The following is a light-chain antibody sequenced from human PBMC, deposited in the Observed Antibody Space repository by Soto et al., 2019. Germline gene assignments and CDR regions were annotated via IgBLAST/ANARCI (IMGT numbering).Light chain of an antibody. Sequence: QSVLTQPPSASVTPGQRVSISCSGSSSNIGNNTVNWYQQFPETAPRLLIYTTNQRPSGVPDRFSGSKSGTSASLAISGLQSEDEADYCCAAWDDSLNGPVFGGGTKLTVL. CDR3: AAWDDSLNGPV. V-gene: IGLV1-44*01. CDR1: SSNIGNNT. CDR2: TTN. J-gene: IGLJ3*02.